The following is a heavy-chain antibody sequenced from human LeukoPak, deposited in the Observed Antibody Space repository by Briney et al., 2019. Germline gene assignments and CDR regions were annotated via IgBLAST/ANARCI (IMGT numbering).Heavy chain of an antibody. D-gene: IGHD6-13*01. CDR1: GFIFRSYE. Sequence: GGSLRLSCAASGFIFRSYEMKWVRQAPGKGLEWVSHISSSGSSIYYADSVKGRFTISRDNAKNSLYLQMNSLRAEDTAVYYCAREGIAADRAKLIDYWGQGTLVTVSS. V-gene: IGHV3-48*03. CDR2: ISSSGSSI. J-gene: IGHJ4*02. CDR3: AREGIAADRAKLIDY.